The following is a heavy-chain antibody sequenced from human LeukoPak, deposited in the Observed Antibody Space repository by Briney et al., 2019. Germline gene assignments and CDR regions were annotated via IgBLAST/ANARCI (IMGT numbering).Heavy chain of an antibody. CDR2: IYSGGST. V-gene: IGHV3-66*01. CDR3: ASRDKGYYYGMDV. D-gene: IGHD5-24*01. Sequence: GGALRLSCAASGFTVSSNYMSWVRHTPGKGLEWVSLIYSGGSTYYADSVKGRFNISRDNSKNTLYLQMNSLRAEDTAVYYCASRDKGYYYGMDVWGQGTTVTVSS. J-gene: IGHJ6*02. CDR1: GFTVSSNY.